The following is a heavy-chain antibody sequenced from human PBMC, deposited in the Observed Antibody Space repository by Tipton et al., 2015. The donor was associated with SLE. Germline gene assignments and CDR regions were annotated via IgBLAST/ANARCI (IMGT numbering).Heavy chain of an antibody. D-gene: IGHD2-2*01. CDR1: EFTFSRYW. J-gene: IGHJ4*02. CDR2: INQDGSEK. CDR3: AQRRFTTSQQY. Sequence: GSLRLSCAASEFTFSRYWMSWVRQAPGKGLEWVANINQDGSEKNYVDSVRGRFTISRDNANNSLYLQMSSLRAEDTAIYYCAQRRFTTSQQYWGQGTRVTVSS. V-gene: IGHV3-7*03.